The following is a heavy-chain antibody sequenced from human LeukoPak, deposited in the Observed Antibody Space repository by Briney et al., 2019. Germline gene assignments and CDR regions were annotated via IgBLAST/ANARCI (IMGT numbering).Heavy chain of an antibody. CDR2: IYYSGST. J-gene: IGHJ4*02. Sequence: PSETLSLTCTVSGDSISSYYWSWIRQPPGKGLEWIGYIYYSGSTNYNPSLKSRVTISVDTSKNQFSLKLSSVTAADTAVYYCARGFGDYDSSGYYSLGYFDYWGQGTLVTVSS. CDR1: GDSISSYY. V-gene: IGHV4-59*01. CDR3: ARGFGDYDSSGYYSLGYFDY. D-gene: IGHD3-22*01.